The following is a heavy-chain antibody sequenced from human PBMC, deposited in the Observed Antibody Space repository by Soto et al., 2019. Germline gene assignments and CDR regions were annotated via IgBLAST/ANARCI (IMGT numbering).Heavy chain of an antibody. J-gene: IGHJ4*02. CDR2: ISYDGSNK. D-gene: IGHD1-20*01. Sequence: GGSLRLSCAASGFTFSSYAMHWVRQAPGKGLEWVAVISYDGSNKYYADSVKGRFTISRDNSKNTLYLQMNSLRAEDTAVYYCARGITGTDYWGQGTLVTVSS. CDR1: GFTFSSYA. V-gene: IGHV3-30-3*01. CDR3: ARGITGTDY.